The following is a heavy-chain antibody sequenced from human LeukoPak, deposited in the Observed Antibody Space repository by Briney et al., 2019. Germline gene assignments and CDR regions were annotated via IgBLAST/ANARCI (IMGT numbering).Heavy chain of an antibody. V-gene: IGHV5-51*01. CDR3: TTGFRGDGQTDDAFDI. D-gene: IGHD1-1*01. CDR2: IWPGDFNS. Sequence: GESLKISCKASGYSFGDYYLGWVRQTPGKGLEWMGIIWPGDFNSRYSPSFQGQVTFSADKSINSAFLHWSSLRASDTAMYYCTTGFRGDGQTDDAFDIWGQGTMVIVSS. J-gene: IGHJ3*02. CDR1: GYSFGDYY.